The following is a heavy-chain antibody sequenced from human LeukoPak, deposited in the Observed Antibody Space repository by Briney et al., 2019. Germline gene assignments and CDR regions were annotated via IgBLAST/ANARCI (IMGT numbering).Heavy chain of an antibody. J-gene: IGHJ4*02. D-gene: IGHD2/OR15-2a*01. CDR3: ARNRARFDY. V-gene: IGHV3-7*04. CDR1: GFTFSSSW. Sequence: GGSLRLSCAPSGFTFSSSWMSWVRQAPGKGLEWVATIKQDGSDKYFVDSVKGRFTISRDNAKNSLYLQMNSLRAEDTAVYYCARNRARFDYWGQGTLVTVSP. CDR2: IKQDGSDK.